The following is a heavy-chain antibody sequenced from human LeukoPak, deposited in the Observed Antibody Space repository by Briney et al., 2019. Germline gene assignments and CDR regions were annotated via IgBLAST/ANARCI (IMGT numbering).Heavy chain of an antibody. D-gene: IGHD2-8*01. CDR1: GDSVSSGSAA. V-gene: IGHV6-1*01. CDR3: ARSVNNWFDP. CDR2: TFYRSKWYN. J-gene: IGHJ5*02. Sequence: SQTLSLTCAISGDSVSSGSAAWNWIRQSPSTGLEWLGRTFYRSKWYNDYAVSVKSRITINPDTSKNQFSLQLNSVTPEDTAVYYCARSVNNWFDPWGQGTLVTVSS.